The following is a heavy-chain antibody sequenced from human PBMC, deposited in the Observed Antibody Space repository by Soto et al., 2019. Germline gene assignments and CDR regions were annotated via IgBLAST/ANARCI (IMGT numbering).Heavy chain of an antibody. CDR2: IVVCSGNT. CDR1: GFTFTSSA. CDR3: ARGVYSSGLAHFDY. Sequence: ASVKVSCKASGFTFTSSAVQWVRQARGQRLEWIGWIVVCSGNTNYAQKFQGRVTMTTDTSTSTAYMELSSLRSDDTAVYYCARGVYSSGLAHFDYWGQGTLVTVSS. J-gene: IGHJ4*02. D-gene: IGHD6-19*01. V-gene: IGHV1-58*01.